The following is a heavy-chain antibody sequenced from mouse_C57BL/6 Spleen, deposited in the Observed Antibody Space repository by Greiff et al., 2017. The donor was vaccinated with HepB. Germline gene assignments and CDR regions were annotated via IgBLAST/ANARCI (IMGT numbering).Heavy chain of an antibody. CDR1: GFTFSSYG. D-gene: IGHD4-1*01. CDR2: ISSGGSYT. V-gene: IGHV5-6*02. J-gene: IGHJ4*01. Sequence: EVMLVESGGDLVKPGGSLKLSCAASGFTFSSYGMSWVRQTPDKRLEWVATISSGGSYTYYPDSVKGRFTISRDNAKNTLYLQMSSLKSEDTAMYYCGTGPYAMDYWGQGTSVTVSS. CDR3: GTGPYAMDY.